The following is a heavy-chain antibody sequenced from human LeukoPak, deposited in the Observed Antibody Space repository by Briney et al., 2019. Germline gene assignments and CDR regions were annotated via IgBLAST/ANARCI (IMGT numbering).Heavy chain of an antibody. CDR3: AREFIGSWYWDS. D-gene: IGHD6-13*01. J-gene: IGHJ4*02. Sequence: GGSLRLSCAASGFTFSSYAMNWVRQAPGKGLEWVSSISSGGSYIYYADSVKGRFTISRDNTKNSLYLQMNSLRAEDTAVYLCAREFIGSWYWDSWGQGTLVTVSS. CDR2: ISSGGSYI. CDR1: GFTFSSYA. V-gene: IGHV3-21*01.